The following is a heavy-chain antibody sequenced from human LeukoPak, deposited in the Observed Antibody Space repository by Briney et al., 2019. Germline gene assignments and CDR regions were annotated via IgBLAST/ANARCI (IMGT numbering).Heavy chain of an antibody. CDR1: GFTVSSNY. CDR2: IYSGGST. CDR3: ARDGGSSGWFSIYWFDR. D-gene: IGHD6-19*01. J-gene: IGHJ5*02. Sequence: PGGSLRLSCAASGFTVSSNYMSWVRQAPGKGLEWVSVIYSGGSTYYADSVKGRFTIPRDNSKHTLSLQMNSLRAEDTAVYYCARDGGSSGWFSIYWFDRWGQGTLVTVSS. V-gene: IGHV3-66*01.